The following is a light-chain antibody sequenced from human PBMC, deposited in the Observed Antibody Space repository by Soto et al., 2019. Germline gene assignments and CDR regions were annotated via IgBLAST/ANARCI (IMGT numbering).Light chain of an antibody. CDR1: SSDVGGYGY. V-gene: IGLV2-14*01. CDR2: EVS. J-gene: IGLJ1*01. Sequence: QSVLTQPASVSGSPGQSITISCTGTSSDVGGYGYVSWYQQHPGKAPKVIVYEVSNRPSGVSNRFSGSKSGNTASLTISGLQAEDEADYYCNSYTSKSTGVFGTGTKLTVL. CDR3: NSYTSKSTGV.